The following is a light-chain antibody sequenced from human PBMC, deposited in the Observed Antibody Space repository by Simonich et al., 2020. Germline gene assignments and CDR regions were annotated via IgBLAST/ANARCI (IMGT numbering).Light chain of an antibody. Sequence: QLVLTQSPSASAFLGASVKLTCTLSSGHSSYAIAWHQQQPAKGPRYLMKLNSDGSHSKGDGIPDRVSGSSSGAERYLTISSLQSEDEADYYCQTWGTGIVFGGGTKLTVL. CDR1: SGHSSYA. J-gene: IGLJ3*02. V-gene: IGLV4-69*01. CDR3: QTWGTGIV. CDR2: LNSDGSH.